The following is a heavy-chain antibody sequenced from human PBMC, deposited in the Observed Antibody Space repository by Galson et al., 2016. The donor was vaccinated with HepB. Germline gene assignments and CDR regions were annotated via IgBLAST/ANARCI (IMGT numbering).Heavy chain of an antibody. V-gene: IGHV4-4*02. CDR1: GAPIVSNRW. CDR3: SGERGGHNPE. Sequence: EPLSLTCAVSGAPIVSNRWWTWVRQPPGKGPEWIGEIYHSGSTHYNPSLESRVTMSVDKSKDQFSLSLTSVTAADTAVYYCSGERGGHNPEWGQGIPVIVSP. J-gene: IGHJ4*02. D-gene: IGHD2-15*01. CDR2: IYHSGST.